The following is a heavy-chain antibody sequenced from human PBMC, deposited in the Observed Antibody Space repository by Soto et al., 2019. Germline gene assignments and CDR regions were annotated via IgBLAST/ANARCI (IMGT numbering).Heavy chain of an antibody. V-gene: IGHV1-18*03. D-gene: IGHD5-18*01. Sequence: GPLVQSGAEVKRPGASVKVSFRASGYTFTSYGISWVRPAPGQGLEWMGWITAYNGDTKLSQNYEAPVSMTTDTSTNKVYMELRSLRSDDMPDYECAAVSFTQQAMVTWALDIWGQGTMVSVSS. CDR2: ITAYNGDT. J-gene: IGHJ3*02. CDR1: GYTFTSYG. CDR3: AAVSFTQQAMVTWALDI.